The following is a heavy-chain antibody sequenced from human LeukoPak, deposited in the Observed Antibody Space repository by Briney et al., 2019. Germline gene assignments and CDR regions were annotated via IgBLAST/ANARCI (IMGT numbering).Heavy chain of an antibody. V-gene: IGHV1-24*01. J-gene: IGHJ4*02. CDR2: FDPEDGET. Sequence: ASVKVSCKASGYSLTELSMHWVRQAPGKGLEWMGGFDPEDGETIYAQKFQGRVTMTEDTSTDTAYMELSSLRSEDTAVYYCATETLTGYYKDYWGQGTLVTVSS. CDR1: GYSLTELS. D-gene: IGHD3-9*01. CDR3: ATETLTGYYKDY.